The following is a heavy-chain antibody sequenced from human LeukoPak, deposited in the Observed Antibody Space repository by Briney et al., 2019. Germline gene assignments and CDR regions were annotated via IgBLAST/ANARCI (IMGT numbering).Heavy chain of an antibody. V-gene: IGHV1-8*02. CDR2: MNPNSGNT. D-gene: IGHD3-10*01. CDR3: ARASGGY. J-gene: IGHJ4*02. Sequence: ASVKVSCKASGYTFTDYYIHWVRQAPGQGLEWMGWMNPNSGNTGYAQKFQGRVTMTRNTSISTAYMELSSLRSEDTAVYYCARASGGYWGQGTLVTVSS. CDR1: GYTFTDYY.